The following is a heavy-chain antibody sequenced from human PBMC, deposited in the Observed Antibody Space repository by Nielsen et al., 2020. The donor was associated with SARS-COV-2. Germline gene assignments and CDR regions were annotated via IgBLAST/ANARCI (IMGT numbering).Heavy chain of an antibody. D-gene: IGHD6-6*01. Sequence: ASVKVSCKASGYTFTSYAMHWVRQAPGQRLEWMGWINAGNGNTKYSQKFRGRVTITRDTSASTAYMELSSLRSEDTAVYYCARDGRYSSSPADYWGQGTLVTVSS. CDR1: GYTFTSYA. J-gene: IGHJ4*02. CDR3: ARDGRYSSSPADY. V-gene: IGHV1-3*01. CDR2: INAGNGNT.